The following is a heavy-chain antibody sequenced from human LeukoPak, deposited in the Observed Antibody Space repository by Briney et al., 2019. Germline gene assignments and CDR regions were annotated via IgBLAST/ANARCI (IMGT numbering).Heavy chain of an antibody. Sequence: GESLGLSCAASGFTVSSNYMSWVRQAPGKGLEWVSVIYSGGSTYYADSVKGRFTISRDNSKNTLYLQMNSLRAEDTAVYYCARDRSRRDGYNLNYYYGMDVWGQGTTVTVSS. V-gene: IGHV3-53*01. J-gene: IGHJ6*02. CDR1: GFTVSSNY. CDR2: IYSGGST. D-gene: IGHD5-24*01. CDR3: ARDRSRRDGYNLNYYYGMDV.